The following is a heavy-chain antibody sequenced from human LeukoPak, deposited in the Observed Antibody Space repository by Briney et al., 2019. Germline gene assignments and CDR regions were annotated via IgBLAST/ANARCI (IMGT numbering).Heavy chain of an antibody. V-gene: IGHV1-46*01. D-gene: IGHD3-10*01. CDR1: GYTFTSYY. CDR2: INPSGGST. J-gene: IGHJ6*02. CDR3: AREGAYYGSGSYYRGYYYYGMDD. Sequence: ASVKVSCKASGYTFTSYYMHWVRQAPGQGLEWMGIINPSGGSTSYAQKFQGRVTMTRDTSTSTVYMELSSLRSEDTAVYYCAREGAYYGSGSYYRGYYYYGMDDWGQGTTVTVSS.